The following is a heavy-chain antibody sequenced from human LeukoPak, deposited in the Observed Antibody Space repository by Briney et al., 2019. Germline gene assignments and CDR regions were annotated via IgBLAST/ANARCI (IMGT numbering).Heavy chain of an antibody. Sequence: GASVKVSCKASGYTLTSYGISWVRQAPGQGLEWMGWISAYNGNTNYAQKLQGRVTMTTDTSTSTAYMELRSLRSDDTAVYYCARDFRSSSSDYYFDYWGQGTLVTVSS. V-gene: IGHV1-18*01. CDR2: ISAYNGNT. J-gene: IGHJ4*02. CDR3: ARDFRSSSSDYYFDY. D-gene: IGHD6-6*01. CDR1: GYTLTSYG.